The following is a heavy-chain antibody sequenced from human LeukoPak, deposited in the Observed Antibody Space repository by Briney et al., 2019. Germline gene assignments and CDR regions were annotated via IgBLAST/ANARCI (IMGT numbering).Heavy chain of an antibody. D-gene: IGHD1-26*01. CDR3: ARLQVGATPDY. CDR2: IYYSGST. J-gene: IGHJ4*02. Sequence: SETLSLTCTVSGGSISSSTYFWGWIRQPPGKGLEWIGTIYYSGSTYYNPSLKSRVTISVDSSKNQFSLKLSSVTAADTAVYYCARLQVGATPDYWGQGTLVTVSS. V-gene: IGHV4-39*01. CDR1: GGSISSSTYF.